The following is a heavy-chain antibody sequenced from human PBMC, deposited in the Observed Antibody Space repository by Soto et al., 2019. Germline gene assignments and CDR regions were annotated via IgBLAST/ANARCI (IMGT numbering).Heavy chain of an antibody. D-gene: IGHD3-3*01. J-gene: IGHJ3*02. V-gene: IGHV4-59*08. CDR2: IYYSGST. CDR3: ARRGSYHYDFWSGYLGDAFDI. CDR1: GGSISSYY. Sequence: SETLSLTCTVSGGSISSYYWSWIRQPPGKGLEWIGYIYYSGSTNYNPSLKSRVTISVDTSKNQFSLKLSSVTATDTAVYYCARRGSYHYDFWSGYLGDAFDIWGQGTMVTVSS.